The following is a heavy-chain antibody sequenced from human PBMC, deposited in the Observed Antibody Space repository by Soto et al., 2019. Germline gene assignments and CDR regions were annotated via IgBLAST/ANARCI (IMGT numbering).Heavy chain of an antibody. J-gene: IGHJ4*02. CDR3: AKPALPYCSSTSCPHYYYFDY. V-gene: IGHV3-23*01. CDR1: GFPFSSYA. CDR2: ISGSGGST. D-gene: IGHD2-2*01. Sequence: GGSLRLSCAASGFPFSSYAMSWFRQAPGKGLEWVSAISGSGGSTYYADSVKGRFTISRDNSKNTLHLQMNSLRAEDTAVYYCAKPALPYCSSTSCPHYYYFDYWGQGTLVTVSS.